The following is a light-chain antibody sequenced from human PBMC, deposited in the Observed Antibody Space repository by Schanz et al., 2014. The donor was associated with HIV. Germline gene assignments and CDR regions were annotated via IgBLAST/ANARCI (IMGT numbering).Light chain of an antibody. CDR3: CAYSSSATVV. J-gene: IGLJ1*01. CDR2: DVS. V-gene: IGLV2-14*03. CDR1: SIDAGGYNY. Sequence: QSALTQPASVSGSPGQSITISCTGTSIDAGGYNYVSWYQQHPGKAPKLMIYDVSYRPSGISNRFSGSKSGNTASLTIYGLQAEDEADYYCCAYSSSATVVLGTGTKLTVL.